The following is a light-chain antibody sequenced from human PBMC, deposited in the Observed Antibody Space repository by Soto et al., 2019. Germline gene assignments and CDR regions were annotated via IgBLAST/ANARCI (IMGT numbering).Light chain of an antibody. V-gene: IGLV2-14*03. CDR2: DVS. Sequence: QSALTQPASVSGSPGQSVTISCTGTRSDVGGYNYVSWYQQHPGKVPKLMIYDVSNRPSGVSNRFSGSKSGNTASLTISGLLAEDEADYYCSSYTSISTLRVLGGGTKLTVL. CDR3: SSYTSISTLRV. CDR1: RSDVGGYNY. J-gene: IGLJ2*01.